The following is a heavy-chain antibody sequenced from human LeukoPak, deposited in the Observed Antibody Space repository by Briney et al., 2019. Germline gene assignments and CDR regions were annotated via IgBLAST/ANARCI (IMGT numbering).Heavy chain of an antibody. CDR2: IRHKEKSYTT. CDR3: VRSGSSAQADYTYNAMDV. J-gene: IGHJ6*02. Sequence: AGGSLRLSCAASGFTCSDHYMGCVRQAPGKGREWVGFIRHKEKSYTTEYAASVRGRFTVSSSDSKNSLYLQLNSLRSDHTAMYYCVRSGSSAQADYTYNAMDVWGQGNTVTVSS. D-gene: IGHD1-26*01. CDR1: GFTCSDHY. V-gene: IGHV3-72*01.